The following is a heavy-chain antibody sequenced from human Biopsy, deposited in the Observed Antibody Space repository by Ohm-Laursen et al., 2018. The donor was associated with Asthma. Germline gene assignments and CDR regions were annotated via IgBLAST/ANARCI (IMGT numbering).Heavy chain of an antibody. D-gene: IGHD3-16*01. CDR3: ARNTWINVMPGGVGAFDL. Sequence: TLSLTCTVSGASISSYYLSWIRQPPGKGLEWIGYIYYRGNTNYNPSLKSRVSISVDLSKSHFSLRLTSVTAADTAVYYCARNTWINVMPGGVGAFDLWGHGTRVTVSS. V-gene: IGHV4-59*01. CDR1: GASISSYY. CDR2: IYYRGNT. J-gene: IGHJ3*01.